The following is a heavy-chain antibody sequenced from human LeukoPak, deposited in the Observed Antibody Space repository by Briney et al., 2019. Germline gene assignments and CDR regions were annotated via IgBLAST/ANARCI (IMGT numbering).Heavy chain of an antibody. CDR1: GGSISSGSSY. V-gene: IGHV4-61*02. J-gene: IGHJ4*02. CDR3: ARTNSESRDGYNRFDY. D-gene: IGHD5-24*01. Sequence: PSQTLSLTCAVSGGSISSGSSYWSWIRQPAGKGLEWIGRLYTSGSTNYNPSLKSRVTISVDTSKNQFSLKLSSVTAADTAVYYCARTNSESRDGYNRFDYWGQGTLVTVSS. CDR2: LYTSGST.